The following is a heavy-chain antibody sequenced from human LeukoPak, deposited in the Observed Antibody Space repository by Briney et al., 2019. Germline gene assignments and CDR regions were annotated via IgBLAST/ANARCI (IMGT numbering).Heavy chain of an antibody. CDR3: ARVVACTLYYYYYIDV. V-gene: IGHV4-61*09. J-gene: IGHJ6*03. Sequence: SETLSLTCTVSGGSISSGSYYWSWIRQPAGKGLEWIGHIYTSGSTNYSPSLKSRVTISVDTSKNQFSLKLSSVTAADTAVYYCARVVACTLYYYYYIDVSGKGTTVTVSS. CDR1: GGSISSGSYY. CDR2: IYTSGST. D-gene: IGHD6-19*01.